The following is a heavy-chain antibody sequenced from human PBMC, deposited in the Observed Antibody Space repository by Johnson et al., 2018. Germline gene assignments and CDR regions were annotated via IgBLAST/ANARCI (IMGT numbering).Heavy chain of an antibody. CDR3: AKGRYDYDSSGYYGMDV. V-gene: IGHV3-30*18. Sequence: VQLVESGGGVVQXGRSLRLSCVASGFTFSTSGMHWVRQAPGKGLEWMTVVSYDANDKYYADSVQGRFTVSRDNSQNTLYLQMNSLRAEDTAVYYCAKGRYDYDSSGYYGMDVWGQGTTVSVSS. CDR1: GFTFSTSG. J-gene: IGHJ6*02. D-gene: IGHD3-22*01. CDR2: VSYDANDK.